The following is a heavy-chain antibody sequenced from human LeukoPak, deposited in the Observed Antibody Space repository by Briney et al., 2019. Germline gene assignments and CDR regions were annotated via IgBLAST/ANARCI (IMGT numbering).Heavy chain of an antibody. D-gene: IGHD2-15*01. Sequence: SSETLSLTCTVSGGSISSTSCYWGWIRQPPGKGLEWIGSIYYSGSTYYNPSLKSRVTISVDTSKRQFSLNLSSVTAADTAVYYCARGYCSGGHCYTPPRYYFDYWGQGTLVTVSS. CDR2: IYYSGST. V-gene: IGHV4-39*07. CDR3: ARGYCSGGHCYTPPRYYFDY. CDR1: GGSISSTSCY. J-gene: IGHJ4*02.